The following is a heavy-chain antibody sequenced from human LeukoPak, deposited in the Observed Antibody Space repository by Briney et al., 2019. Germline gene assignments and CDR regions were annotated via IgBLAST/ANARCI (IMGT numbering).Heavy chain of an antibody. V-gene: IGHV3-33*01. CDR2: IWYDGSIK. CDR3: ARVWILTGYSGYSFGGPFDY. Sequence: GGSLRLSCAASGLSFSTYGMHWVRQAPGKGLEWVAVIWYDGSIKYYADSVKGRFTISRDNSKNTQYLQMNSLRAEDTAVYYCARVWILTGYSGYSFGGPFDYWGQGTLVTVSS. CDR1: GLSFSTYG. J-gene: IGHJ4*02. D-gene: IGHD3-9*01.